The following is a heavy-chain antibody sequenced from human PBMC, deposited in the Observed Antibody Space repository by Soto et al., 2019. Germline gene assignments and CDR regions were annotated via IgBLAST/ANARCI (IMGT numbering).Heavy chain of an antibody. Sequence: SETLSLTCTVSGGSISSSSYYWGWIRQPPGKGLEWIGSIYYSGSTYYNPSLKSRVTISVDTSKNQFSLKLSSVTAADTAVYYCARRRRGDGYNFGAFDIWGQGTMVTVS. D-gene: IGHD5-12*01. J-gene: IGHJ3*02. CDR1: GGSISSSSYY. CDR2: IYYSGST. CDR3: ARRRRGDGYNFGAFDI. V-gene: IGHV4-39*01.